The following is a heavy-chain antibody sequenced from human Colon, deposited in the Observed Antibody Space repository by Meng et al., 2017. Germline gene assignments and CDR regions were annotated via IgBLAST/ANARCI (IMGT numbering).Heavy chain of an antibody. CDR1: GGSVSSGTYY. CDR3: ARDRVPGKY. V-gene: IGHV4-61*01. D-gene: IGHD1-14*01. CDR2: IYYSGTT. J-gene: IGHJ4*02. Sequence: QVQLPDSGPGLVRPSETLSLTCTVSGGSVSSGTYYWSWIRQPPGKGLEWIGCIYYSGTTNYNPSLKSRVTISVDTSKNQFSLKLSSVTPADTAVYFGARDRVPGKYWGQGTLVTVSS.